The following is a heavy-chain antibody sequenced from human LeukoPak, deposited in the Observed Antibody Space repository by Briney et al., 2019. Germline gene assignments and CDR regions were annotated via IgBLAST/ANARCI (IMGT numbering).Heavy chain of an antibody. D-gene: IGHD6-19*01. J-gene: IGHJ5*02. CDR1: GGSISSSSYY. CDR3: ARPHKPSSGWGYNWFDP. Sequence: SDTLSLTCTVSGGSISSSSYYWAWIRQPPGKGLQWNESIYYSSSTYTNPSLIGRVTFSVYTYKTQYSLKLSFVTAAATAVYYCARPHKPSSGWGYNWFDPWGQGTLVTVSS. V-gene: IGHV4-39*01. CDR2: IYYSSST.